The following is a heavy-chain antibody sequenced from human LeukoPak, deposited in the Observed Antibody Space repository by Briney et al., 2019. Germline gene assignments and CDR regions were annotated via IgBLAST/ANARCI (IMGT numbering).Heavy chain of an antibody. CDR2: ISISGSTI. J-gene: IGHJ4*02. V-gene: IGHV3-11*01. D-gene: IGHD2-2*01. Sequence: GGSLRLSCAASGFTFSDYYMSWIRQAPGKGLEWVSYISISGSTIYYADSVKGRFTISRDNAKNSLYLQMNSLRAEDTAVYYCARVAGSVVPAATYFDYWGQGTLVTVSS. CDR1: GFTFSDYY. CDR3: ARVAGSVVPAATYFDY.